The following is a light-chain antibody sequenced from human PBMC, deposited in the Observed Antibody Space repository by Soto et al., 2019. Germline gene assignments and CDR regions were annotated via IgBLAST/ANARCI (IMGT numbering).Light chain of an antibody. CDR3: QQRYNWPIT. Sequence: EIGMTRSPATLSVSPGERATLSCRASQSVSSNLAWYHQKPGQAPRLLIYDASNRATAIPARFSGSGSGTDFTLTISSLEPEDFTVYYCQQRYNWPITFGQGTRLEIK. CDR2: DAS. V-gene: IGKV3-11*01. J-gene: IGKJ5*01. CDR1: QSVSSN.